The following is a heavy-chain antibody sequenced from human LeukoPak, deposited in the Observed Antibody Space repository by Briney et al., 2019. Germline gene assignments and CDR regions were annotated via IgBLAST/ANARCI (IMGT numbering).Heavy chain of an antibody. CDR1: GYTFTTYG. CDR2: INPNSGGT. D-gene: IGHD6-6*01. Sequence: GASVKVSCKASGYTFTTYGISWVRQAPGQGLEWMGWINPNSGGTNYAQKFQGRVTMTRDTSISTAYMELSRLRSDDTAVYYCARVFASWYSGSSDDAFDIWGQGTMVTVSS. V-gene: IGHV1-2*02. J-gene: IGHJ3*02. CDR3: ARVFASWYSGSSDDAFDI.